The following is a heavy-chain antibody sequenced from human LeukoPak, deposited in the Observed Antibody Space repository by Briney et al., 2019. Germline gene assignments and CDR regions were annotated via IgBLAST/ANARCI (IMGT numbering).Heavy chain of an antibody. CDR3: ARDFGEQWLAY. V-gene: IGHV3-33*01. D-gene: IGHD6-19*01. Sequence: GRSLRLSCAASGVTFSSHGMHWVRQAPGKGLEWVAVIWYDGSNKYYADSVKGRFTISRDNSKNTLYLQMNSLRAEDTAVYYCARDFGEQWLAYWGQGTLVTVSS. CDR1: GVTFSSHG. CDR2: IWYDGSNK. J-gene: IGHJ4*02.